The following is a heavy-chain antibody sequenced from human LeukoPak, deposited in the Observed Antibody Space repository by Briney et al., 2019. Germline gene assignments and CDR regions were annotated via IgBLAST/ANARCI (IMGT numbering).Heavy chain of an antibody. V-gene: IGHV3-9*01. J-gene: IGHJ3*02. Sequence: PGRSLRLSCAASGFTFDEYAMHWVRQAPGKGLEWVSGISWNSGSLGYADSVKGRFTISRDNAKNSLYLHMNSLRAEDTAFYYCAKDIFRFKVLVALDSWGQGTMVTVSS. CDR3: AKDIFRFKVLVALDS. D-gene: IGHD1-26*01. CDR2: ISWNSGSL. CDR1: GFTFDEYA.